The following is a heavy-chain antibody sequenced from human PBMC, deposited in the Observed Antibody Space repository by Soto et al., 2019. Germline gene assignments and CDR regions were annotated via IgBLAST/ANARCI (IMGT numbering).Heavy chain of an antibody. CDR1: GFTFTSSA. D-gene: IGHD3-22*01. V-gene: IGHV1-58*01. CDR3: AVILNDSSGYLSNI. Sequence: SVKVSCKASGFTFTSSAVQWVRQARGQRLEWIGWIVVGSGNTSYAQKFQERVTITRDMSTSTAYMELSSLRSEDTAVYYCAVILNDSSGYLSNIWGQGTLVTVSS. J-gene: IGHJ4*02. CDR2: IVVGSGNT.